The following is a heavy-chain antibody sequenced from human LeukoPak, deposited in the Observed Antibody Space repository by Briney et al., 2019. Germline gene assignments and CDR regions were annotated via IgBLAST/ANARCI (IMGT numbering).Heavy chain of an antibody. Sequence: GGSLRLSCAASEFIFSGYDMHWVRQNTGRGLEWVSAIGTAGDTYYADSVKGRFTISRENAKKSFYLQLNSLGAGDTAVYYCARGYVHAFDFWGQGTMVTVSS. CDR3: ARGYVHAFDF. CDR1: EFIFSGYD. J-gene: IGHJ3*01. CDR2: IGTAGDT. V-gene: IGHV3-13*04. D-gene: IGHD5-12*01.